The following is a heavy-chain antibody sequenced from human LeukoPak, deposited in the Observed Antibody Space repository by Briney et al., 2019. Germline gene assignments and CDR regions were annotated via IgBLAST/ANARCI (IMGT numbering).Heavy chain of an antibody. Sequence: SGTLSLTCAVSGGSISSDYWSWIRQPAGKGLEWVGRIYTSGGTNSNHSLNSGVNMSVDTSKNQSSRKLSSVPAADTALYYCARGLRTDSFDYWGQGTLVTVSS. D-gene: IGHD3-22*01. CDR1: GGSISSDY. CDR2: IYTSGGT. CDR3: ARGLRTDSFDY. J-gene: IGHJ4*02. V-gene: IGHV4-4*07.